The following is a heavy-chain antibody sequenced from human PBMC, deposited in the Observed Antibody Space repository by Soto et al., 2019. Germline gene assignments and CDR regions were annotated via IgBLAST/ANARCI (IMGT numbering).Heavy chain of an antibody. Sequence: PSETLSLTCTVSGGSISSSRCHWGWIRQPPGKGLEWIASIKYSGTTFYNPSLKSRVTLSVDTSKNQFALKLSSVTAAETAVYYCARGGLGRQRAVVVAANYYYYYGMDVWGQGTTVTVSS. CDR3: ARGGLGRQRAVVVAANYYYYYGMDV. CDR2: IKYSGTT. J-gene: IGHJ6*02. D-gene: IGHD2-15*01. V-gene: IGHV4-39*01. CDR1: GGSISSSRCH.